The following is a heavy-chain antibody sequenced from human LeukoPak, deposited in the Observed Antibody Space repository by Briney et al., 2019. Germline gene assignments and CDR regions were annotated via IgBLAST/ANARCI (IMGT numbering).Heavy chain of an antibody. V-gene: IGHV4-34*01. CDR1: GGSFSGYY. Sequence: SETLSLTCAVYGGSFSGYYWSWIRQPPGKGLEWIGEINHSGSTNYNPSLKSRVTISVDTSKNQFSLKLGSVTAADTAVYYCARVREYDYIWGSYRYYFDYWGQGTLVAVSS. CDR3: ARVREYDYIWGSYRYYFDY. J-gene: IGHJ4*02. D-gene: IGHD3-16*02. CDR2: INHSGST.